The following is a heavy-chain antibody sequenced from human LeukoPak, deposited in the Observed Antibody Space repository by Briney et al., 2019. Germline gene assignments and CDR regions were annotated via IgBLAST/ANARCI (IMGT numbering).Heavy chain of an antibody. CDR1: GGSISSYY. J-gene: IGHJ4*02. Sequence: SETLSLTCTVSGGSISSYYWSWIRQPPGKGLEWIGYIYYSGSTNYNPSPKSRVTISVDTSKNQFSLKLSSVTAADTAVYYCARRRDGYNYFDYWGQGTLVTVSS. CDR3: ARRRDGYNYFDY. V-gene: IGHV4-59*01. CDR2: IYYSGST. D-gene: IGHD5-24*01.